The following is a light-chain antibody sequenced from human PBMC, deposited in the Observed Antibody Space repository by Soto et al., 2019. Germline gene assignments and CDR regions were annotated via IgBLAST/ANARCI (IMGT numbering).Light chain of an antibody. CDR2: EVS. V-gene: IGLV2-14*01. CDR3: SSYTSSSTYV. CDR1: SSDVGGYNY. J-gene: IGLJ1*01. Sequence: QSALTQPASVSGSPGQSITISCTGTSSDVGGYNYVSWYQQHPGKAPKLMIYEVSNRHSGVSNRFSGSKSGNTASLTISWRQAEDEADYYCSSYTSSSTYVFGTWTKLTAL.